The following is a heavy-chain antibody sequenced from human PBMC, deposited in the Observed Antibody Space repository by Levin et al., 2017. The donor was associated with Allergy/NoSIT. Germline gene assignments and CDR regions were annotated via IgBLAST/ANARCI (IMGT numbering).Heavy chain of an antibody. V-gene: IGHV2-70*11. CDR2: IDWDDDK. CDR3: ARIPHLGYNYGYYYGMDV. J-gene: IGHJ6*02. Sequence: SGPTLVKPTQTLTLTCTFSGFSLSTSGMCVSWIRQPPGKALEWLACIDWDDDKYYSTSLKTRLTISKDTSKNQVVLTMTNMDPVDTATYYCARIPHLGYNYGYYYGMDVWGQGTTVTVSS. D-gene: IGHD5-18*01. CDR1: GFSLSTSGMC.